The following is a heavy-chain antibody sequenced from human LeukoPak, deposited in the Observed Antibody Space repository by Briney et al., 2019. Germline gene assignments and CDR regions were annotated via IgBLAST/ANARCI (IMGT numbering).Heavy chain of an antibody. CDR2: IYYSVST. CDR3: ARGRDGYNLGFDY. Sequence: SETLSLTCTASGGSISGYFWSWIRQPPEKGLEWIAYIYYSVSTDYSPSLKSRVTISVDTSKNQFSLRLSSGTAADTAVYYCARGRDGYNLGFDYWGQGTLVTVSS. V-gene: IGHV4-59*01. J-gene: IGHJ4*02. D-gene: IGHD5-24*01. CDR1: GGSISGYF.